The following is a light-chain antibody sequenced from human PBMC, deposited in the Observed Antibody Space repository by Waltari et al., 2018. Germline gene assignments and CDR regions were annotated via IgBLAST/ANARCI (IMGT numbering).Light chain of an antibody. Sequence: QLVLTQSPSASASLGASVKLTCTLSSGHSSNVIAWLQPQPEKGPRYLMKVKSDGSHSKGDKIPARFSGSSSGAEHFLTISSLQSEDEADYYCQTGGHGTWVFGGGTKLTVL. CDR3: QTGGHGTWV. CDR2: VKSDGSH. J-gene: IGLJ3*02. CDR1: SGHSSNV. V-gene: IGLV4-69*01.